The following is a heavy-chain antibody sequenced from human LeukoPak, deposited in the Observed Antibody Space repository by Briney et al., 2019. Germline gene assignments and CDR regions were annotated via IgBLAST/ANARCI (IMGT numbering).Heavy chain of an antibody. CDR2: INHSGST. V-gene: IGHV4-34*01. Sequence: SETLSLTCAVYGGSFSGYYRSWIRQPPGKGLEWIGEINHSGSTNYNPSLKSRVTISVDTSKNQFSLKLSSVTAADTAVYYCARPKLRRFGYDYWGQGTLVTVSS. D-gene: IGHD3-16*01. CDR3: ARPKLRRFGYDY. J-gene: IGHJ4*02. CDR1: GGSFSGYY.